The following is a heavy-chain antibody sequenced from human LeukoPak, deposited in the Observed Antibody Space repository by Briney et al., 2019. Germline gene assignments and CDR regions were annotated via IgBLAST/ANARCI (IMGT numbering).Heavy chain of an antibody. CDR1: GYSISSDFY. J-gene: IGHJ3*02. Sequence: SETLSLTCAVSGYSISSDFYWGWIRQPPGKGLEWIGRIYHSGSTYYNQSLESRVTISLDTSKNQFSLKLSSVTAADTDMYYCARGRRWLQYDDAFDIWGQGTMVIVSS. CDR2: IYHSGST. V-gene: IGHV4-38-2*01. CDR3: ARGRRWLQYDDAFDI. D-gene: IGHD5-24*01.